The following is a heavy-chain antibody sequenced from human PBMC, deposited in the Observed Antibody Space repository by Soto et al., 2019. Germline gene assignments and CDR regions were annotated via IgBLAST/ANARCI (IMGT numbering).Heavy chain of an antibody. CDR3: ARDGKYYSGSGSYFFYGLDV. CDR2: IYYTESA. D-gene: IGHD3-10*01. J-gene: IGHJ6*02. CDR1: GGSLSNSY. V-gene: IGHV4-59*01. Sequence: SETLSLTCTVSGGSLSNSYWSWVRQPPGRGLEWIGYIYYTESANYNPSLKSRVAISIDTSKNQFSLKLSSVTAADTAVYFCARDGKYYSGSGSYFFYGLDVWGQGTTVTVSS.